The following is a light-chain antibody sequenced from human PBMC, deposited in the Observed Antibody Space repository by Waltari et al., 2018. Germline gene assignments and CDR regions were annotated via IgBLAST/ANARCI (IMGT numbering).Light chain of an antibody. CDR3: SSYTSSNTWV. J-gene: IGLJ3*02. CDR2: DVS. Sequence: QSALTQPASVSGSPGQSITISCTGTSSDVGGYNYVSWYQQHPGKAPKLMIYDVSERPSGVSNHFSGSKSGNTASLTISGLQAEDEADYYRSSYTSSNTWVFGGGTKLTVL. CDR1: SSDVGGYNY. V-gene: IGLV2-14*01.